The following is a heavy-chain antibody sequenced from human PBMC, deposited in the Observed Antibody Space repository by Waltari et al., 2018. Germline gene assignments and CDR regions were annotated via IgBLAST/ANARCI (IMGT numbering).Heavy chain of an antibody. CDR1: GGSISSYY. D-gene: IGHD3-3*01. V-gene: IGHV4-59*01. CDR2: IFYSGST. CDR3: ARGRDFWSGVGINSP. Sequence: QVQLQESGPGLVKPSETLSLTCTVSGGSISSYYWNWIRQPPGKGLGWIGYIFYSGSTNYNPSLKSRVTISVDTSKNQFSLKLSSVTAADTAVYYCARGRDFWSGVGINSPWGQGTLVTVSS. J-gene: IGHJ5*02.